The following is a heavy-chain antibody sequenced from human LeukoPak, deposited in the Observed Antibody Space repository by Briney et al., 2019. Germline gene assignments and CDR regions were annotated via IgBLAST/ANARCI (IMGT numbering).Heavy chain of an antibody. V-gene: IGHV4-59*01. J-gene: IGHJ4*02. Sequence: KPSETLSLTXTVSGGSISSSYWSWIRQPPGKGLELIGFFYYSGGTNYNPSLKSRVTISLDTSKNQFSLKMTSVTAADTAVYYCARSRYGSTNCPYYFDYWGPGTMVTVSS. CDR1: GGSISSSY. CDR3: ARSRYGSTNCPYYFDY. CDR2: FYYSGGT. D-gene: IGHD2-2*01.